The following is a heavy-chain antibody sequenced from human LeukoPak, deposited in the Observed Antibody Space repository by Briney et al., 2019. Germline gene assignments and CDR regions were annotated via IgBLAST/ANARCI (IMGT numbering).Heavy chain of an antibody. V-gene: IGHV3-21*01. D-gene: IGHD1-26*01. J-gene: IGHJ4*02. CDR3: AREESGSYFFDY. CDR1: GFTFSSYS. CDR2: ISSSSSYI. Sequence: GGSLRLSCAASGFTFSSYSMNWVRQAPGKGLEWVSSISSSSSYIYYADSVKGRFTISRDNAKNSLYLQMNSLRAEDTAVYYCAREESGSYFFDYWGQGTLVTVSS.